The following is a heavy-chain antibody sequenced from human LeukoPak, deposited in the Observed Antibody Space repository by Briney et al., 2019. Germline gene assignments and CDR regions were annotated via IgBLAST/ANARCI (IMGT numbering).Heavy chain of an antibody. CDR1: GGTFSNYA. J-gene: IGHJ4*02. CDR2: IIPIFGTA. CDR3: ASRFTNDILTGYWEYYFDY. D-gene: IGHD3-9*01. Sequence: GSSVKVSCEASGGTFSNYAISWVRQAPGQGLEWMGGIIPIFGTANYAQKFQGRVTITADESTSTAYMELSSLRSEDTAVYYCASRFTNDILTGYWEYYFDYWGQGTLVTVSS. V-gene: IGHV1-69*01.